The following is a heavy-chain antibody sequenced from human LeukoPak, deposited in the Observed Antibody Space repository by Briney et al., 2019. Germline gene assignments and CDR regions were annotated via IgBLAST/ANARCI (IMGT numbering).Heavy chain of an antibody. CDR2: IYYSGST. V-gene: IGHV4-39*01. CDR1: GGSISSSSYY. D-gene: IGHD2-15*01. Sequence: SETLSLTCTVSGGSISSSSYYWGWIRQPPGKGPEWIGSIYYSGSTYYNPSLKSRVTISVDTSKNQFSLKLSSVTAADTAVYYCARPDSAYSWFDPWGQGTLVTVSS. J-gene: IGHJ5*02. CDR3: ARPDSAYSWFDP.